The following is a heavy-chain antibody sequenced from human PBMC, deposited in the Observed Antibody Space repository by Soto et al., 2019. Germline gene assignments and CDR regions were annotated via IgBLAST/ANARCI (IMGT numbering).Heavy chain of an antibody. J-gene: IGHJ3*02. D-gene: IGHD3-3*01. Sequence: SETLSLTCTVSGGSISSYYWSWIRQPPGKGLEWIGYIYYSGSTNYNPSLKSRVTISVDTSKNQFSPKLSSVTAADTAVYYCARAEVTYYDFWSGSGAFDIWGQGTMVTVSS. CDR1: GGSISSYY. CDR2: IYYSGST. CDR3: ARAEVTYYDFWSGSGAFDI. V-gene: IGHV4-59*01.